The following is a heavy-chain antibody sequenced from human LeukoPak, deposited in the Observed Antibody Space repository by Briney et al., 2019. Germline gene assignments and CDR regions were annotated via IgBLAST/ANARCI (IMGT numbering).Heavy chain of an antibody. Sequence: SVKVSCKASGFTFSGSAMQWVRQARGQRLEWIGWIVVGSGNTNYAQKFQERVTITRDMSTSTAYMELSSLKSEDTAVYYCAAVNPGKPGTTVDYWGQGTLDTVSS. D-gene: IGHD1-7*01. J-gene: IGHJ4*02. CDR2: IVVGSGNT. CDR1: GFTFSGSA. V-gene: IGHV1-58*02. CDR3: AAVNPGKPGTTVDY.